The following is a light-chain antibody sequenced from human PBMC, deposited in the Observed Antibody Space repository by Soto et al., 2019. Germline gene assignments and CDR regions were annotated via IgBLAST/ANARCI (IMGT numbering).Light chain of an antibody. CDR2: AAS. J-gene: IGKJ5*01. CDR1: QTVSSGF. Sequence: EIVLTQSPGTLSLSPGERATLSCRASQTVSSGFLAWYQQTPGQAPRLLIYAASSRATGIPDRISGSGSGTDFTLTISRLEPEDFAVYYCQQYGSSPITFGQGTRLEIK. CDR3: QQYGSSPIT. V-gene: IGKV3-20*01.